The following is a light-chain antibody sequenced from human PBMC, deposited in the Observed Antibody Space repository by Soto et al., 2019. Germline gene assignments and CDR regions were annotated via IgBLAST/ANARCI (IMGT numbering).Light chain of an antibody. CDR2: GAS. J-gene: IGKJ1*01. Sequence: EIVMTQSPGTLSVSPGEGATLSCRASQSVSTNLAWYQQKPDQAPRILIYGASTTATGMPARFSGSGSGTEFTLTISSLQSEDFAVDYCQHYYTWPRTFGQGTRVDIK. CDR1: QSVSTN. CDR3: QHYYTWPRT. V-gene: IGKV3-15*01.